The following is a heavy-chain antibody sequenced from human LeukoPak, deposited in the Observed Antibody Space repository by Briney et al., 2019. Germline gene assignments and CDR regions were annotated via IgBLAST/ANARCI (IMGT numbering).Heavy chain of an antibody. V-gene: IGHV3-74*01. CDR1: GFTFSNYW. Sequence: GGSLRLSCAASGFTFSNYWMHWVRQAPGKGLVWVSRIYNDGSSTSYADSVKGRFTISRDNAKSTLYLQMNSLRADDTAVFYCARVRGGSGRSYAADAFDIWGQGTMVTVSS. CDR3: ARVRGGSGRSYAADAFDI. J-gene: IGHJ3*02. D-gene: IGHD1-26*01. CDR2: IYNDGSST.